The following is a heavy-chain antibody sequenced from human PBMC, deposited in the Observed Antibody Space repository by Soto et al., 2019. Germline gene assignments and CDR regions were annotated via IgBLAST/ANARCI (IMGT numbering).Heavy chain of an antibody. CDR3: VRGSMVRGVTLNDY. V-gene: IGHV3-49*04. CDR1: GFTYGDYA. Sequence: GGSLRLSCTSSGFTYGDYAMSWVRHAPGKGLEWVGFIRSEAYGGTTEYAASVKDRFTISRDDGKSVAYLQVNSLRAEDMTVYYCVRGSMVRGVTLNDYWGQGTLVTVSS. J-gene: IGHJ4*02. CDR2: IRSEAYGGTT. D-gene: IGHD3-10*01.